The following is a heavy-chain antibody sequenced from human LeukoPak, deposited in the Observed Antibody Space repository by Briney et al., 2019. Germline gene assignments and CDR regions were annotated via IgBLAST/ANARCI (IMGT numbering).Heavy chain of an antibody. V-gene: IGHV3-74*03. J-gene: IGHJ4*02. Sequence: GGSLRLSCAASGFTFSSYVMYWVRQAPGKGLVWVSRINSDGSSTTYADSVKGRFTISRDKSKNTLYLQMNSLRAEDTALYYCAKRCRGAAGSCLDYWGQGTLVTVSS. CDR3: AKRCRGAAGSCLDY. CDR2: INSDGSST. D-gene: IGHD6-13*01. CDR1: GFTFSSYV.